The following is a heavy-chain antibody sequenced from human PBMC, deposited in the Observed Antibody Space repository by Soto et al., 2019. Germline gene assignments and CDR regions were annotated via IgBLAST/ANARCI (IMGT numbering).Heavy chain of an antibody. D-gene: IGHD3-10*01. CDR1: GFTFSSYG. CDR3: AKNGITMVRGDPYYYGMDV. J-gene: IGHJ6*02. Sequence: PGWSLRLSCAASGFTFSSYGMHWVRQAPGKGLEWVAVISYDGSNKYYADSVKGRFTISRDNSKNTLYLQMNSLRAEDTAVYYCAKNGITMVRGDPYYYGMDVWGQGTTVTVSS. CDR2: ISYDGSNK. V-gene: IGHV3-30*18.